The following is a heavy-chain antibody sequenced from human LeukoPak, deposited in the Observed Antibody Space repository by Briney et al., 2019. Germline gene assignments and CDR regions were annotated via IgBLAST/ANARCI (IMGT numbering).Heavy chain of an antibody. D-gene: IGHD3-3*01. CDR2: IYYSGST. CDR3: ARAITISGVVIVYFDY. V-gene: IGHV4-59*01. CDR1: GGSISSYY. J-gene: IGHJ4*02. Sequence: SETLSLTCTVSGGSISSYYWSWIRQPPGKGLEWLGYIYYSGSTNYNPSLKSRVTISVDTSKNQFSLKLSSVTAADTAVYYCARAITISGVVIVYFDYWGQGTLVTVSS.